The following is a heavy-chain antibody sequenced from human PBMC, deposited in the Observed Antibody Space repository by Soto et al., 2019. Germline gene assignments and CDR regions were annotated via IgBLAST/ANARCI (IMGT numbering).Heavy chain of an antibody. CDR1: GGFISSSSYY. CDR2: IYYSGST. Sequence: QLQLQESGPRLVKPSETLSLTCTVSGGFISSSSYYWGWVRQPPGKGLEWIGSIYYSGSTYYNPSLKSRVIISVDTSKKQFSLKLSSVTAADTAVYYCASGFIGVHEQPANFDYWGQGTLVTVSS. J-gene: IGHJ4*02. V-gene: IGHV4-39*01. D-gene: IGHD3-16*02. CDR3: ASGFIGVHEQPANFDY.